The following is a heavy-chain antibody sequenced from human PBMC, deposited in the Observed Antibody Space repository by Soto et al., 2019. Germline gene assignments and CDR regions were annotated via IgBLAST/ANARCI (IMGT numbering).Heavy chain of an antibody. D-gene: IGHD5-12*01. J-gene: IGHJ4*02. Sequence: PGGSLRLSCAASGFTFSSYAMSWVRQAPGKGLEWVSAITGGGGGTYYANSVKGRFTISRDNSKNTLYLQMNSLRAEDTAVYYCAKVWWLDQYFDYWGQGTLVTVSS. CDR3: AKVWWLDQYFDY. CDR2: ITGGGGGT. CDR1: GFTFSSYA. V-gene: IGHV3-23*01.